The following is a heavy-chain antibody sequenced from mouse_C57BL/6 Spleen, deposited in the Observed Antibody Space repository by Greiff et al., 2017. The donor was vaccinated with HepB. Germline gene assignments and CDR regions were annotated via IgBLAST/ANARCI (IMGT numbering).Heavy chain of an antibody. CDR1: GYTFTSYW. CDR3: ARGAITTVVDYWYFDV. J-gene: IGHJ1*03. CDR2: IYPGSGST. V-gene: IGHV1-55*01. D-gene: IGHD1-1*01. Sequence: QVQLQQPGAELVKPGASVKMSCKASGYTFTSYWITWVKQRPGQGLEWIGDIYPGSGSTNYNEKFKSKATLTVDTSSSTAYMQLSSLTSEDSAVYYCARGAITTVVDYWYFDVWGTGTTVTVSS.